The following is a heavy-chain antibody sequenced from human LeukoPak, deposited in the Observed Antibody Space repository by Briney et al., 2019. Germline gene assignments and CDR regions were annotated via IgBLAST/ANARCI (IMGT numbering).Heavy chain of an antibody. CDR1: GFTFGGSA. D-gene: IGHD3-10*01. V-gene: IGHV3-73*01. CDR2: IRSKANSYAT. CDR3: TRQGSMVRGVIIKEFDY. J-gene: IGHJ4*02. Sequence: GESLKLSCAASGFTFGGSAMHWVRQASGKGLEWVGRIRSKANSYATAYAASVKGRFTISRDDSKNTAYLQMNSLKTEDTAVYYCTRQGSMVRGVIIKEFDYWGQGTLVTVSS.